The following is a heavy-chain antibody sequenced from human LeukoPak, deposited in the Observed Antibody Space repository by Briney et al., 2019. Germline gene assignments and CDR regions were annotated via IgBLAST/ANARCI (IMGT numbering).Heavy chain of an antibody. Sequence: GGSLRLSCTGSGFPFSSYGMHCVRQTPGRGLEWVAFMRYDGKTEYYADSVKGRSTIAREDSHSTVHLHMKDLRPDDAAVYFCAKDLNTVVMQYFDSWGQGTLVSVSS. CDR1: GFPFSSYG. D-gene: IGHD2-21*01. V-gene: IGHV3-30*02. CDR3: AKDLNTVVMQYFDS. J-gene: IGHJ4*02. CDR2: MRYDGKTE.